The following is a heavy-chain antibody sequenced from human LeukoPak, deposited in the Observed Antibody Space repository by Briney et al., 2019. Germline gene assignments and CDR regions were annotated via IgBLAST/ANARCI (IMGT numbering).Heavy chain of an antibody. CDR2: VSTDGSNQ. CDR3: AKYFRRQYCGGDCYSVYFDY. V-gene: IGHV3-30-3*02. Sequence: GGSLRLSCAASGFTFRSFAMHWVRQAPGKGLEWVAVVSTDGSNQYYADSVKGRFTISRDNSKNTLYLQMNSLRAEDTAVYYCAKYFRRQYCGGDCYSVYFDYWGQGTLVTVSS. J-gene: IGHJ4*02. D-gene: IGHD2-21*01. CDR1: GFTFRSFA.